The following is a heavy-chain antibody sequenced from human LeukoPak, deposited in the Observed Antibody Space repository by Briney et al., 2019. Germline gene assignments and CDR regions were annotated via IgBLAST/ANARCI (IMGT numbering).Heavy chain of an antibody. CDR2: INHSGST. Sequence: SETLSLTCAVYGGSFSGYYWSWIRQPPGKGLEWIGEINHSGSTNYNPSLKSRVTISVDTSKNQFSLKLSSVTAADTAVYYCARDLVAFDYWGRGALVIVSS. J-gene: IGHJ4*02. CDR3: ARDLVAFDY. CDR1: GGSFSGYY. V-gene: IGHV4-34*01. D-gene: IGHD2-15*01.